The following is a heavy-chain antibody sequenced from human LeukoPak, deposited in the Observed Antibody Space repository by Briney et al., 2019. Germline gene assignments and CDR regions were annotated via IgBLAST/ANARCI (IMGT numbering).Heavy chain of an antibody. CDR2: IYTSGRT. D-gene: IGHD2-2*01. V-gene: IGHV4-61*02. CDR3: ARQEYQLLDAFDI. J-gene: IGHJ3*02. CDR1: GGSISSGSYY. Sequence: SQTLSLTCTVYGGSISSGSYYWSWIRQPAGKGLEWIGRIYTSGRTNYNPSLKNGVTISVDTSKNQFSLKLSSVTAADTAVYYCARQEYQLLDAFDIWGQGTMVTVSS.